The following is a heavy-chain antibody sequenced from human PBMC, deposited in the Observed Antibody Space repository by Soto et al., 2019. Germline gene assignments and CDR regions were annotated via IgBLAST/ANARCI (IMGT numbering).Heavy chain of an antibody. J-gene: IGHJ6*02. D-gene: IGHD3-3*01. CDR3: ARVYDFWSGYFYDYGMDV. CDR2: INPSGGST. Sequence: ASVKVSCKASGYTFTSYYMHWVRQAPGQGLEWMGIINPSGGSTSYAQKFQGRVTMTRDTSTSTVYMELSSLRSEDTAVYYCARVYDFWSGYFYDYGMDVWGQGTTVTVSS. CDR1: GYTFTSYY. V-gene: IGHV1-46*01.